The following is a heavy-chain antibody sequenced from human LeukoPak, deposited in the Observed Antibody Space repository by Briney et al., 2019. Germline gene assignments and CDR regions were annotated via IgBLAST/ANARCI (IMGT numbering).Heavy chain of an antibody. J-gene: IGHJ4*02. CDR1: GFTFSSYW. V-gene: IGHV3-7*04. Sequence: GGSLRLSCGASGFTFSSYWMSWVRQAPGKGLEWVANINQDGSLKYYVDSVKGRFTISRDNAKNSLYLQINSLRAEDTAVYFCARCQMPTSPFDYWGQGILVTVSS. CDR2: INQDGSLK. CDR3: ARCQMPTSPFDY. D-gene: IGHD5-24*01.